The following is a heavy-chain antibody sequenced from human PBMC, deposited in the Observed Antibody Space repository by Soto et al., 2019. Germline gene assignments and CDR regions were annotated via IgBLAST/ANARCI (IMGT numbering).Heavy chain of an antibody. D-gene: IGHD3-22*01. CDR1: GGTFSSYA. CDR3: ASVYYYDSSGYYERAFDY. CDR2: IIPIFGTA. V-gene: IGHV1-69*01. Sequence: QVQLVQSGAEVKKPGSSVKVSCKASGGTFSSYAISWVRQAPGQGLEWMGGIIPIFGTANYAQKFQGRVTITADESTSTAYMELSSLRSEDTAVYYCASVYYYDSSGYYERAFDYWGQGTLVTVSS. J-gene: IGHJ4*02.